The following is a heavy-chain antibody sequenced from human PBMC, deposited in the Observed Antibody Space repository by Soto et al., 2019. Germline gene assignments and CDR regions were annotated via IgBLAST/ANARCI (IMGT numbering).Heavy chain of an antibody. V-gene: IGHV1-46*01. Sequence: GASVKVSSRASGYTSTSYYLLWLLQPPGQKLEWMGIINPSGSSTSNAQKFQGRVTITRNTSTSTIYMELRSMNSQDTAKKYCKRNSPIYSYGHNFDYWGQGTLVTVSS. J-gene: IGHJ4*02. CDR1: GYTSTSYY. D-gene: IGHD5-18*01. CDR2: INPSGSST. CDR3: KRNSPIYSYGHNFDY.